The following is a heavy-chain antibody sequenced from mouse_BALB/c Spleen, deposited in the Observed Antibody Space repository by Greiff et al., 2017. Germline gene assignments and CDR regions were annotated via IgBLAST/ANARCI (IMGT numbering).Heavy chain of an antibody. CDR1: GFNIKDYY. V-gene: IGHV14-4*02. CDR3: SAAGTWFAY. D-gene: IGHD4-1*01. Sequence: EVQLQQSGAELVRSGASVKLSCTASGFNIKDYYMHWVKQRPEQGLEWIGWIDPENGDTEYAPKFQGKATMTADTSSNTAYLQFSSLTSEDTAVYYCSAAGTWFAYWGQGTLVTVSA. CDR2: IDPENGDT. J-gene: IGHJ3*01.